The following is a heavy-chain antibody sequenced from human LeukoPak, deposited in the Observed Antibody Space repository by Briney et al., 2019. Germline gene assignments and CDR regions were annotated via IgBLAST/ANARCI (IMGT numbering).Heavy chain of an antibody. CDR3: ASIPLPGYYYGDRWFDP. CDR1: GFTFSGYA. Sequence: PGGSLRLSCAASGFTFSGYAVSWVRQAPGKGLEWIGYIYYSGSTNYNPSLKSRVTMSVDTSKNQFSLKLSSVTAADTAVYYCASIPLPGYYYGDRWFDPWGQGTLVTVSS. CDR2: IYYSGST. J-gene: IGHJ5*02. V-gene: IGHV4-59*08. D-gene: IGHD5-18*01.